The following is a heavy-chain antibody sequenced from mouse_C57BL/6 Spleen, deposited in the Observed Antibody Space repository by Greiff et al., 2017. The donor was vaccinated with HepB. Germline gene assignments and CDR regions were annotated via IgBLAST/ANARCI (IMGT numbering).Heavy chain of an antibody. D-gene: IGHD4-1*01. CDR1: GFTFSDYG. Sequence: EVKVVESGGGLVKPGGSLKLSCAASGFTFSDYGMHWVRQAPEKGLEWVAYISSGSSTIYYADTVKGRFTISRDNAKNTLFLQMTSLRSEDTAMYYCARSEGGTKAYYFDYWGQGTTLTVSS. CDR2: ISSGSSTI. J-gene: IGHJ2*01. V-gene: IGHV5-17*01. CDR3: ARSEGGTKAYYFDY.